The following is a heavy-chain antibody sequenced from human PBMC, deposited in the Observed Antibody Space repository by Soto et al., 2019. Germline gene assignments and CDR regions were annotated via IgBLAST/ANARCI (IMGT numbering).Heavy chain of an antibody. V-gene: IGHV4-59*08. Sequence: SETLSLTCTVSGGSISSYYWSWIRQPPGKGLEWIGYIYYSGSTNYNPSLKSRVTISVDTSKNQFSLKLSSVTAADTAVYYCARHRNGDLDYWGQGTLVTVSS. CDR1: GGSISSYY. J-gene: IGHJ4*02. CDR3: ARHRNGDLDY. D-gene: IGHD4-17*01. CDR2: IYYSGST.